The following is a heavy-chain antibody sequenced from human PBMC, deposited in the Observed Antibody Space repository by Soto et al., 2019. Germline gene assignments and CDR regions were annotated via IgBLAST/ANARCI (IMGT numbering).Heavy chain of an antibody. J-gene: IGHJ4*01. CDR3: ASEACRNPICLKGFEY. V-gene: IGHV1-2*02. D-gene: IGHD2-15*01. CDR2: INPKSGGP. CDR1: GYTFTDYY. Sequence: GASEKVSGKTSGYTFTDYYMHWVRQSPGQGFEWVGGINPKSGGPKYVPKFQGRVTVTRDTSTSTAYMELNRLTSDDTAVYYCASEACRNPICLKGFEYWGQGSRCTVSS.